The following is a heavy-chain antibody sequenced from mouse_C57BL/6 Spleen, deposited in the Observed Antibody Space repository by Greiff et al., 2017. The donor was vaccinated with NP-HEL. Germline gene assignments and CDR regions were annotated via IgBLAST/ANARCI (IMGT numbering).Heavy chain of an antibody. CDR2: IDPSDSYT. D-gene: IGHD1-1*01. V-gene: IGHV1-59*01. CDR3: ARSNTTVVATYWYFDV. Sequence: VQLQQPGAELVRPGTSVKLSCKASGYTFTSYWMHWVKQRPGQGLEWIGVIDPSDSYTNYNQKFKGKATLTVDTSSSTAYMQLSSLTSEDSAVYYCARSNTTVVATYWYFDVWGTGTTVTVSS. CDR1: GYTFTSYW. J-gene: IGHJ1*03.